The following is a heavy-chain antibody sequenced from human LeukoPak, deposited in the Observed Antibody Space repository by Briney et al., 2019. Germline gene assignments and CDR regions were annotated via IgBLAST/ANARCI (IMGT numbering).Heavy chain of an antibody. J-gene: IGHJ6*02. CDR2: IYYSGST. CDR1: GGSISSYY. V-gene: IGHV4-59*08. D-gene: IGHD3-9*01. Sequence: SETLSLTCTVSGGSISSYYWSWIRQPPGKGLEWIGYIYYSGSTNYNPSLKSRVTISVDTSKNQFSLKPSSVTAADTAVYYCARITILSGDYYYYGMDVWGQGTTVTVSS. CDR3: ARITILSGDYYYYGMDV.